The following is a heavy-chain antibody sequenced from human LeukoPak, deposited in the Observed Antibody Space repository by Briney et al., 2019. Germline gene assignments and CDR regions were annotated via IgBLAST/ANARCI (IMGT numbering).Heavy chain of an antibody. CDR1: GGSISSGGYY. J-gene: IGHJ4*02. V-gene: IGHV4-31*03. Sequence: SETLSLTCTVSGGSISSGGYYWSWIRQHPGKGLEWIGYIYYSGSTYYNPSLKSRVTISVDTSKSQFSLKLSSVTAADTAVYYCARHRDGYFDYWGQGTLVTVSS. CDR2: IYYSGST. D-gene: IGHD5-24*01. CDR3: ARHRDGYFDY.